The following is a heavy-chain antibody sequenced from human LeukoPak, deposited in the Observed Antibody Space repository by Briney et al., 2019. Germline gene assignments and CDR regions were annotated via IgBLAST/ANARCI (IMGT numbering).Heavy chain of an antibody. J-gene: IGHJ4*02. CDR3: ASDYYYGTLDY. V-gene: IGHV3-21*01. CDR2: ISSRSSYI. CDR1: GFTFSSYR. Sequence: LGGSLRLSCAASGFTFSSYRMNWVRQAPGKGLEWVSSISSRSSYIYYADSAKGRFTISRDNAKNSLYLQMNSLRAEDTAVYYCASDYYYGTLDYWGQGTLVTVSS. D-gene: IGHD3-10*01.